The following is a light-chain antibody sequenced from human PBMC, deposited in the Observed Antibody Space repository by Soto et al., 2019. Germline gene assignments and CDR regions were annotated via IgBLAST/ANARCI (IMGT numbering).Light chain of an antibody. J-gene: IGKJ2*01. CDR3: QQRSSWPRT. CDR1: QSVSSY. CDR2: DAS. Sequence: EIVLTQSPATLSLSPGERATLSCRASQSVSSYLAWYQQKPGQTPRLLIYDASNRATGIPARFSGSGSGTDFTLTISSLEPEDLAVYYCQQRSSWPRTFGQGTKLENK. V-gene: IGKV3-11*01.